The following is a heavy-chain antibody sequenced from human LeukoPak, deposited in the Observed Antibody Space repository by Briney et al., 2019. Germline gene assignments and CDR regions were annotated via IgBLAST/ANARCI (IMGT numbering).Heavy chain of an antibody. D-gene: IGHD3-22*01. V-gene: IGHV5-51*01. CDR1: GYSFTSYW. CDR2: IYPGDSDT. Sequence: GESLKISCKGSGYSFTSYWIGWVRQMPGKGLEWMGIIYPGDSDTRYSPSFQGQVTISADKSISTAYLQWSSLKASDTAMYYYARLYPPPHYYDSSAPITWYAFDIWGQGTMVTVSS. CDR3: ARLYPPPHYYDSSAPITWYAFDI. J-gene: IGHJ3*02.